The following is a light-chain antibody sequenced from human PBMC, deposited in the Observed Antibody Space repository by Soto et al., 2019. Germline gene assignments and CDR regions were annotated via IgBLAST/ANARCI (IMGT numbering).Light chain of an antibody. V-gene: IGLV1-40*01. Sequence: QSVLTQPPSVSGAPGQRVTISCTGSSSNIGAGYDVHWYQQLPGTAPKLLISGDTNRPSGVPDRFSASKSGTSASLAITGLRAEDEADYYCQSFDSSLSGWLFGGGTKLTVL. CDR2: GDT. CDR1: SSNIGAGYD. CDR3: QSFDSSLSGWL. J-gene: IGLJ3*02.